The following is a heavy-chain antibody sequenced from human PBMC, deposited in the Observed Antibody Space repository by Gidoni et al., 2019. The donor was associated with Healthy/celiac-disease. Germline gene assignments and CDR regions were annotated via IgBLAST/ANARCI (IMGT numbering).Heavy chain of an antibody. V-gene: IGHV1-69*01. Sequence: QVQLVQSGAEVKKPGSSVKVSCKASGVTFSSYALSWVRQAPGQGLEWMGGIIPIFGTANYAQKCQGRVTITADESTSTAYMELSSLRSEDTAVYYCARDREDIVVVPASLYYYYGMDVWGQGTTVTVSS. CDR1: GVTFSSYA. CDR2: IIPIFGTA. J-gene: IGHJ6*02. CDR3: ARDREDIVVVPASLYYYYGMDV. D-gene: IGHD2-2*01.